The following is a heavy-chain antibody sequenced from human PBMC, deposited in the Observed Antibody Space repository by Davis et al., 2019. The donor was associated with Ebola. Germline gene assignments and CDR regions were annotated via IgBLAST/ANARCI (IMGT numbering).Heavy chain of an antibody. CDR3: ARGHTDAAAGHIPGDY. CDR2: MNPNSGNT. J-gene: IGHJ4*02. Sequence: ASVKVSCKASGYTFSSFDINWVRQATGQGLEWMGWMNPNSGNTGYAQRFQGRVTFTRNTSISTAYMELSSLRSEDTAVYYCARGHTDAAAGHIPGDYWGQGTLVTVSS. V-gene: IGHV1-8*03. D-gene: IGHD6-13*01. CDR1: GYTFSSFD.